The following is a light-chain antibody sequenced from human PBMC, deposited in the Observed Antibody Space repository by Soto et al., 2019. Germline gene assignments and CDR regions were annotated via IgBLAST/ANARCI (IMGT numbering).Light chain of an antibody. J-gene: IGKJ5*01. Sequence: DIQMTQSPSTLSASVGDRVTITCRAAESISRHLNWYQQKPGRAPDLLIYAASTLQNGVPSRFTGSGSGTEFTLTITGLQLEEFATYYCQQDYSTLATFGQGTRLEIK. CDR1: ESISRH. CDR2: AAS. V-gene: IGKV1-39*01. CDR3: QQDYSTLAT.